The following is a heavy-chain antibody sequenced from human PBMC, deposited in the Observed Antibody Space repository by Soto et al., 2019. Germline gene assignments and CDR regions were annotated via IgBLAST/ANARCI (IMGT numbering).Heavy chain of an antibody. CDR2: VYYTGTT. J-gene: IGHJ5*02. Sequence: LSLTCSVSGDSISSNNYYWGWLRQPPGKGLDWIGHVYYTGTTYYIPSLESRVTISVDTSKNQFSLKLTSVTAADTAVYFCARRLGHIYGNWFDPWGQGTLVTVSS. CDR1: GDSISSNNYY. V-gene: IGHV4-39*01. D-gene: IGHD5-18*01. CDR3: ARRLGHIYGNWFDP.